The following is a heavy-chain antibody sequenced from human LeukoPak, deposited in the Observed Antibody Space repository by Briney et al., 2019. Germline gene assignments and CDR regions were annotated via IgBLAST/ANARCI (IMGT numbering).Heavy chain of an antibody. CDR1: GYTLTNYD. V-gene: IGHV1-3*01. CDR2: TNAGNGNT. Sequence: ASVTVSYKDSGYTLTNYDMHWVRQAPGHRLEWMGWTNAGNGNTKDSQKCQGRVTITRDTSASTAYMELSSLRSEDTAVYYCARESIAAALGAFDIWGQGTMVTVSS. J-gene: IGHJ3*02. CDR3: ARESIAAALGAFDI. D-gene: IGHD6-13*01.